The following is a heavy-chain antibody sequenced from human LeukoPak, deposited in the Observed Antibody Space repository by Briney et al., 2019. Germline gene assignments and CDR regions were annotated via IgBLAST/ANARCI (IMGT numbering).Heavy chain of an antibody. D-gene: IGHD1-26*01. CDR1: GGSVSSGSYY. V-gene: IGHV4-61*01. CDR2: VYYSGST. J-gene: IGHJ6*02. CDR3: ARTIIVGASYYYGMDV. Sequence: SETLSLTRTVSGGSVSSGSYYWSWIRQPPGKGLEWIGYVYYSGSTNYNPSLESRVTISVDTSKNQLSLKVSSVTAADTAVYYCARTIIVGASYYYGMDVWGQGTTVTVSS.